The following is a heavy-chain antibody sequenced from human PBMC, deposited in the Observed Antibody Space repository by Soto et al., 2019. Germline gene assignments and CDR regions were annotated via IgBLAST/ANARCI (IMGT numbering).Heavy chain of an antibody. CDR2: ISAGSSYI. Sequence: EVQLVESGGGLVKPGGSLRLSCAASGFIFRGYSMNWVRQAPGKGLEWVSSISAGSSYISYADSLRGRFTISRDNAKNSLFLQMNSLRAEDTAVYYCARDLLTYGAVNFATAFDLWGQGTMVTVSS. CDR3: ARDLLTYGAVNFATAFDL. CDR1: GFIFRGYS. J-gene: IGHJ3*01. V-gene: IGHV3-21*02. D-gene: IGHD4-17*01.